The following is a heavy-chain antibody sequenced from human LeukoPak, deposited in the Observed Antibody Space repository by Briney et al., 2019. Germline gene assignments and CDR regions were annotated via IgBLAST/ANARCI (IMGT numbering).Heavy chain of an antibody. J-gene: IGHJ4*02. CDR3: ARDPPYPVIGEGGYYDSSGYYYFDY. CDR2: ISSSSSTI. Sequence: PGGSLRLSCAASGFTFSSYSMNWVRQAPGKGLEWVSYISSSSSTIYYADSVKGRFTISRDNAKNSLYLQMNSLRAEDTAVYYCARDPPYPVIGEGGYYDSSGYYYFDYWGQGTLVTVSS. CDR1: GFTFSSYS. V-gene: IGHV3-48*04. D-gene: IGHD3-22*01.